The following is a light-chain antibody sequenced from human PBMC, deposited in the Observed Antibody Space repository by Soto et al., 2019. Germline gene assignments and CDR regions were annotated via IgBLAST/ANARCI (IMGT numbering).Light chain of an antibody. CDR2: GNT. V-gene: IGLV1-40*01. J-gene: IGLJ2*01. CDR3: QSYDISLSVSVV. Sequence: QSVLTQPPSVSGAPGQRVTISCTGSSSNIGAGYDVQWYQQLPGAAPRLLIFGNTNRPSGVPDRFSGSRSGTSASLAISGLQAEDGADYYCQSYDISLSVSVVFGGGTQLTVL. CDR1: SSNIGAGYD.